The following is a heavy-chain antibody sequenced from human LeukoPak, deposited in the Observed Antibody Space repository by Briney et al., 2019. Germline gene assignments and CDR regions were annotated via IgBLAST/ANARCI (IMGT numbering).Heavy chain of an antibody. Sequence: ASVKVSCKASGGTFSSYAISWVRQAPGQGLEWMGGIIPIFGTANYAQKFQGRVTITADESTSTAYMELSSLRSEDTAVYYCARRYMATSAEDFDYWGQGTLVTVSS. J-gene: IGHJ4*02. CDR2: IIPIFGTA. D-gene: IGHD5-24*01. V-gene: IGHV1-69*01. CDR3: ARRYMATSAEDFDY. CDR1: GGTFSSYA.